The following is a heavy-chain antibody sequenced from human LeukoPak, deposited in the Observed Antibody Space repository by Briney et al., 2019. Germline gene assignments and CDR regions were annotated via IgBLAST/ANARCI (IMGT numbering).Heavy chain of an antibody. CDR1: GFTFSIYS. V-gene: IGHV3-21*01. CDR2: ISSSSSNI. Sequence: GGSLRLSCAASGFTFSIYSMNWVRQAPGKGLEWVSSISSSSSNIYYADSVKGRFTISRDNSKNTLYLQMNSLRAEDTAVYYCARGGSSWHFDYWGQGTLVTVSS. CDR3: ARGGSSWHFDY. J-gene: IGHJ4*02. D-gene: IGHD6-13*01.